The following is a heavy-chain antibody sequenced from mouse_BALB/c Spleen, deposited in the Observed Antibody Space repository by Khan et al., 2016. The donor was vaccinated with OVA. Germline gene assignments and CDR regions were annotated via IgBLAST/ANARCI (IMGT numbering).Heavy chain of an antibody. CDR2: ISTYSGNT. Sequence: QVQLQQSGPELVRPGGSVKISCKGSGYTFTDYAIYWVKQSHAKSLEWIGLISTYSGNTNYSQRFKGKATMTVDKSSSTAYMELARLTSEDSAIXYCARPAYDGYYDYWGQGTTVTVSS. J-gene: IGHJ2*01. CDR3: ARPAYDGYYDY. CDR1: GYTFTDYA. D-gene: IGHD2-3*01. V-gene: IGHV1S137*01.